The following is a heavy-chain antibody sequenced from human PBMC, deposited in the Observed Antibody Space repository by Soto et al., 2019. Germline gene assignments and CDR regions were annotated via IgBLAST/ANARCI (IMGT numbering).Heavy chain of an antibody. V-gene: IGHV4-4*02. CDR3: ARMVGATLVDF. CDR1: GASITSTTSGNW. J-gene: IGHJ4*02. Sequence: QVQLQESGPGLVRPSGTLSLTSAVSGASITSTTSGNWWSWIRQRTGKGMEWIGEIYHSGSTNYNPSLKSRVTMSVDKSKNQFSLKLSSVTAADTAVYYCARMVGATLVDFWGQGTLVTVSS. D-gene: IGHD1-26*01. CDR2: IYHSGST.